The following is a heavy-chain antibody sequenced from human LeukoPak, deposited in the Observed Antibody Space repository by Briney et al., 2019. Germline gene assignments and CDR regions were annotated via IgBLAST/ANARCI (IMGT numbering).Heavy chain of an antibody. CDR2: IYYSGTT. Sequence: SETLSLTCPVSGGSITSSSSYWGWIRQPPGKGLEWIGTIYYSGTTYYNPSLKSRVTISIDAAKNQFSLMLTSVTAADTAVYYCARREGILRWFDPWGQGTLVTVSS. J-gene: IGHJ5*02. CDR1: GGSITSSSSY. V-gene: IGHV4-39*01. CDR3: ARREGILRWFDP. D-gene: IGHD6-13*01.